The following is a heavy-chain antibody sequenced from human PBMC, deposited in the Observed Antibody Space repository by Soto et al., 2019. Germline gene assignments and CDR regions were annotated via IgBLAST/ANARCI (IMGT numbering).Heavy chain of an antibody. D-gene: IGHD5-12*01. CDR1: GDIFDSLT. V-gene: IGHV1-69*08. CDR3: ARELGGYDYLYYYYYMDV. J-gene: IGHJ6*03. Sequence: QVQLVQSGAEMKKPGSSVKVSCQASGDIFDSLTINWVRQAPGQGLEWMGRIIPVLGMANYAQKVQGRVTIIADKSTSTVYMELSSLTSEDTDVYYCARELGGYDYLYYYYYMDVWGEGTTVTVSS. CDR2: IIPVLGMA.